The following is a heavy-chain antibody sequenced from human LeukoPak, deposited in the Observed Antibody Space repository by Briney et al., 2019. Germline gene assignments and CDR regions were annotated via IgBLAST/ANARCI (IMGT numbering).Heavy chain of an antibody. J-gene: IGHJ4*02. D-gene: IGHD3-9*01. CDR1: GFTFSSYA. V-gene: IGHV3-23*01. CDR2: ISGSGGST. CDR3: ARAPLYDILTGYPTAPWYFDY. Sequence: GGSLRLSCAASGFTFSSYAMSWVRQAPGKGLEWVSAISGSGGSTYYADSVKGRFTISRDNSKNTLYLQMNSLRAEDTAVYYCARAPLYDILTGYPTAPWYFDYWGQGTLVTVSS.